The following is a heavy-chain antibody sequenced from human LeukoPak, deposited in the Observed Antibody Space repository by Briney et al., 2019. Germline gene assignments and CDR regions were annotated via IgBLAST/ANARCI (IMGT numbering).Heavy chain of an antibody. CDR2: IYPGDSDT. CDR1: GYTFFTYW. J-gene: IGHJ4*02. CDR3: ARQEAAAGPGHY. Sequence: GESLKISCKGSGYTFFTYWIGWVRQMPGKGLEWMGIIYPGDSDTRYSPSFQGQVTISADKSISTAYLQWSSLKASDTAMYYCARQEAAAGPGHYWGQGTLVTVSS. V-gene: IGHV5-51*01. D-gene: IGHD6-13*01.